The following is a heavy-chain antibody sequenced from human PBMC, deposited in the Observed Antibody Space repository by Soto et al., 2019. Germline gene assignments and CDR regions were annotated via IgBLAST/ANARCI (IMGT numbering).Heavy chain of an antibody. CDR1: GFTFSSYS. D-gene: IGHD3-3*01. CDR2: ISSSSSTI. Sequence: GGSLRLSCAASGFTFSSYSMNWVRQAPGKGLEWVSYISSSSSTIYYADSVKGRFTISRDNAKNSLYLQMNSLRDEDTAVYYCAGHITIFGVVTAAFDIWGQGTMVTVSS. J-gene: IGHJ3*02. CDR3: AGHITIFGVVTAAFDI. V-gene: IGHV3-48*02.